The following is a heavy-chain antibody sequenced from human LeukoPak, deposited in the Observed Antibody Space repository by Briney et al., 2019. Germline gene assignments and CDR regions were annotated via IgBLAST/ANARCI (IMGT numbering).Heavy chain of an antibody. CDR3: AMIKEG. V-gene: IGHV3-74*01. CDR1: GFTFSNNW. CDR2: INSDGRTT. J-gene: IGHJ4*02. D-gene: IGHD3-22*01. Sequence: PGGSLRLSCAASGFTFSNNWMHWVRQAPGKGLVWVSRINSDGRTTTYADSVKGRFTISRDNAKNTLYLQMNSLRAEDTAGYYCAMIKEGWGQGTLVTVSS.